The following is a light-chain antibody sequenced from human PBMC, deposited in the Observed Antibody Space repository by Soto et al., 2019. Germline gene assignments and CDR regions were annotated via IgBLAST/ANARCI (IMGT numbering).Light chain of an antibody. J-gene: IGKJ4*01. CDR1: QSISSN. CDR3: QQRSNWPPT. V-gene: IGKV3-11*01. Sequence: EILMTQSPATLSVSPGERATLSCRASQSISSNLAWYQQKPGQAPRLLIYDASNRDTGIPARFSGSGSGTDFTLTISRLEPEDFSVYYCQQRSNWPPTFGGGTKVEFK. CDR2: DAS.